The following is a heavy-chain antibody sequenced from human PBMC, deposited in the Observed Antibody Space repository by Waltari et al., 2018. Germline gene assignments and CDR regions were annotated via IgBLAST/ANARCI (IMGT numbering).Heavy chain of an antibody. V-gene: IGHV4-38-2*01. CDR3: ARLGEDYYGSGSYFDD. J-gene: IGHJ4*02. CDR2: SYHSGST. Sequence: QVQLQESGPGLVKPSETLSLTCAVSGYSISSGYYWGWIRPPPGKGLEWIGSSYHSGSTDYNPSLKSRVTISVDTSKNQFSLKLSSVTAADTAVYYCARLGEDYYGSGSYFDDWGQGTLVTVSS. D-gene: IGHD3-10*01. CDR1: GYSISSGYY.